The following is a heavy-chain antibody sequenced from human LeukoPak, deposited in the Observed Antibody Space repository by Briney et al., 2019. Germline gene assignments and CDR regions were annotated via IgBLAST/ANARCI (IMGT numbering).Heavy chain of an antibody. CDR2: ISGSGGST. CDR1: GFTFSSYA. V-gene: IGHV3-23*01. CDR3: AKGSGYYHPFDY. J-gene: IGHJ4*02. D-gene: IGHD3-22*01. Sequence: GGSLRLSCAASGFTFSSYAMSWVLQAPEKGLEWVSAISGSGGSTYYADSVKGRFTISRDNSKNTLYLQMNSLRAEDTAVYYCAKGSGYYHPFDYWGQGTLVTVSS.